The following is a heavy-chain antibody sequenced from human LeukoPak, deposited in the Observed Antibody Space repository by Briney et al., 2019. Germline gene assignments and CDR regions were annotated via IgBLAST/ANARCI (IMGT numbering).Heavy chain of an antibody. J-gene: IGHJ4*02. V-gene: IGHV3-49*04. CDR2: IRSKLYGGTA. CDR1: GFNFGDCS. CDR3: SRDPNWASGYFDY. D-gene: IGHD7-27*01. Sequence: GGSLRLSCTASGFNFGDCSMSWVRQAPGKGLDWVSFIRSKLYGGTAEYAASVKGRFTISRDDSTSIAYLQMNSLTTEDTAVYYCSRDPNWASGYFDYWGQGTLVTVSS.